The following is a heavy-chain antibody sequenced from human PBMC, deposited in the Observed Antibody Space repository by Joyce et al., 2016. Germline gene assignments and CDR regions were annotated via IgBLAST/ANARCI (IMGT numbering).Heavy chain of an antibody. CDR3: TRNKVRNGDFDY. CDR2: MHPDSGDT. CDR1: GYTLISYD. Sequence: QVQLVQSGAEVKEPGASVKVSCKASGYTLISYDINWVRQAPGQGLEWMGWMHPDSGDTGYAQKIQGRITKTKDTSIDTAYMELGSLTSEDTAIYYCTRNKVRNGDFDYWGQGSLVTVSS. D-gene: IGHD2-8*01. J-gene: IGHJ4*02. V-gene: IGHV1-8*01.